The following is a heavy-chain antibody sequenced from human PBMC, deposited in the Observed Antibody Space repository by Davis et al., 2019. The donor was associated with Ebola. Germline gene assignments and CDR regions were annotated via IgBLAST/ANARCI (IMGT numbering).Heavy chain of an antibody. CDR3: VRIRIQLWYLLFDY. Sequence: GESLKISCAASGFTFSNSDMNWVHQAPGKGLEWVSGVSWNGSRTHYADSVKGRFIISRDNSRNTLYLQTNSLRAEDTAVYYCVRIRIQLWYLLFDYWGQGTLVTVSS. V-gene: IGHV3-35*01. J-gene: IGHJ4*02. CDR2: VSWNGSRT. CDR1: GFTFSNSD. D-gene: IGHD5-18*01.